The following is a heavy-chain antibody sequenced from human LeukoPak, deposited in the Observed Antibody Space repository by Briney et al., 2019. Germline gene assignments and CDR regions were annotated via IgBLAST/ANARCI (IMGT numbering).Heavy chain of an antibody. J-gene: IGHJ4*02. V-gene: IGHV4-59*01. CDR1: GGSISSYY. CDR3: ARAIIGGSYFDY. Sequence: SETLSLTCTVSGGSISSYYWSWIRQPPGKGLEWIGYIYYSGSTNYDPSLKSRVTISVDTSKNQFSLKLSSVTAADTAVYYCARAIIGGSYFDYWGQGTLVTVSS. CDR2: IYYSGST. D-gene: IGHD1-26*01.